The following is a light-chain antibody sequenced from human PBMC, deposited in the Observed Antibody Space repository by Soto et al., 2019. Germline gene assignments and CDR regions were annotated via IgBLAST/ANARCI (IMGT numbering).Light chain of an antibody. CDR3: QSYDNSLSGYV. J-gene: IGLJ1*01. CDR2: GNT. Sequence: QSALTQPPSVSGAPGQRVTISCTGSSSNIGASYDVHWYQHLPGTAPKLLIYGNTNRPSGVPDPFSGSKSGTSASLAITGLQAEDDADYYCQSYDNSLSGYVFGTGTNVTVL. V-gene: IGLV1-40*01. CDR1: SSNIGASYD.